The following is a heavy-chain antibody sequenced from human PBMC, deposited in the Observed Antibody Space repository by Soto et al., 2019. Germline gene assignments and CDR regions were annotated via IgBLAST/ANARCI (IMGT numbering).Heavy chain of an antibody. CDR3: ARGGYDTSGQTFIGWGPDC. J-gene: IGHJ4*02. CDR1: GVSITSGSYY. Sequence: HVQLQESGPGPVTPSQTLSLSCTVSGVSITSGSYYWTWVRQSPGKGLEWIGYRYYSGSTCYNPSLNGRATISVDTSNNQFSLKLTSVTAADTAVYYCARGGYDTSGQTFIGWGPDCWGQGTLVTVSS. V-gene: IGHV4-30-4*01. CDR2: RYYSGST. D-gene: IGHD3-22*01.